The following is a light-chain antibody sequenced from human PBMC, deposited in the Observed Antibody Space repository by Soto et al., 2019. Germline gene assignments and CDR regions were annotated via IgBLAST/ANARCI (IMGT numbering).Light chain of an antibody. CDR3: QKYNSAPLLT. V-gene: IGKV1-27*01. Sequence: DFRMTQSPASLSASVGDRVTITCRASQGISNYLAWYQQKPGRLPKLLIYAASTLQAGVPSRFSGSGSGTDFTLTISSLQTEDVATYYCQKYNSAPLLTFGGGTKVEIK. CDR1: QGISNY. J-gene: IGKJ4*01. CDR2: AAS.